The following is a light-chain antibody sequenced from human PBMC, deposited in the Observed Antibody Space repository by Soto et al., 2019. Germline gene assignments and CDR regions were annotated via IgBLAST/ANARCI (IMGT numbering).Light chain of an antibody. CDR1: NIGSKS. CDR3: AAWDDSLSGYV. J-gene: IGLJ1*01. CDR2: DDS. V-gene: IGLV3-21*02. Sequence: SYELTQPPSVSLAPGQTARITCGGNNIGSKSVHWYQQKPGQAPVVVVYDDSDRPSGIPERFSGSNSGNTAALTISRVEAGDEADYYCAAWDDSLSGYVFGTGTKLTVL.